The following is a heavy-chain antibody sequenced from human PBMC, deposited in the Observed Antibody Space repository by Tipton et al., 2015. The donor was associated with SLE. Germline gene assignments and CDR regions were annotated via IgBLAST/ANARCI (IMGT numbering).Heavy chain of an antibody. D-gene: IGHD6-19*01. V-gene: IGHV4-39*07. CDR2: IYYSGST. CDR1: GGSISSSSYY. J-gene: IGHJ6*02. CDR3: ARGGDSSGWFFYYYYGMDV. Sequence: TLSLTCTVSGGSISSSSYYWGWIRQPPGKGLEWIGSIYYSGSTYYNPSLKSRVTISVDTSKNQFSLKLSSVTAADTAVYYCARGGDSSGWFFYYYYGMDVWGQGTTVTVSS.